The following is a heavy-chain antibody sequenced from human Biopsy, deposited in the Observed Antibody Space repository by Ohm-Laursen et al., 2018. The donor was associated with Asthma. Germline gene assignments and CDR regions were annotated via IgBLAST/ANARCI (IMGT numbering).Heavy chain of an antibody. V-gene: IGHV4-39*02. D-gene: IGHD6-6*01. CDR3: ARAVSSSSYWYFDL. CDR1: GDAMSASGSY. Sequence: TLSLTCIVSGDAMSASGSYWGWIRQSPGKGLEWIGSIYYSGRTYYNPSLESRVTISADTSKNHFSLKVTSVTAADTAVYYCARAVSSSSYWYFDLWGRGDLVTVSS. J-gene: IGHJ2*01. CDR2: IYYSGRT.